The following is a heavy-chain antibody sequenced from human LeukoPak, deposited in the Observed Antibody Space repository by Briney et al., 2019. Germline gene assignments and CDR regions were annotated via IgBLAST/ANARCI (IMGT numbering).Heavy chain of an antibody. CDR3: ARGGRLPVDY. V-gene: IGHV4-38-2*02. D-gene: IGHD4-11*01. CDR2: IYHSGTT. J-gene: IGHJ4*02. Sequence: SETLSLTCSVSGYSISSGYYWGWIRQPPGKGLEWIGSIYHSGTTYYNPSLKSRVTISVDTSKNQFSLKLSSVTAADTAVYYCARGGRLPVDYWGQGTLVTVSS. CDR1: GYSISSGYY.